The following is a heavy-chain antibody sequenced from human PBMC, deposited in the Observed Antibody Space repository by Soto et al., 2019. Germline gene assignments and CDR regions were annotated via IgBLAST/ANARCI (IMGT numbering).Heavy chain of an antibody. V-gene: IGHV3-23*01. CDR3: AKDQAAAGTISRYFQH. Sequence: VQLLESGGGLVQPEGSLRLSCAASGFTFSSYAMSWVRQAPGKGLEWVSGISGGGGTTYYADSVKGRFTISRDNSKNTLYLQVNSLRAEDTAVYYCAKDQAAAGTISRYFQHWGQGTLVTVSS. CDR1: GFTFSSYA. CDR2: ISGGGGTT. J-gene: IGHJ1*01. D-gene: IGHD6-13*01.